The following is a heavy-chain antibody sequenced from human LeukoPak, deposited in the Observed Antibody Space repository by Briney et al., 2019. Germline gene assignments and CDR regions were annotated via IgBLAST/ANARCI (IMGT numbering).Heavy chain of an antibody. CDR1: GFTVSSNY. V-gene: IGHV3-53*01. J-gene: IGHJ6*02. D-gene: IGHD2-2*01. CDR2: IYSGGST. CDR3: ARETRYCSSTSCYPYYYYYGMDV. Sequence: PGGSLRLSCAASGFTVSSNYMSWVRQAPGKGLEWVSVIYSGGSTYYADSVKGRFIISRDNSKNTLYLQMNSLRAEDTAVYYCARETRYCSSTSCYPYYYYYGMDVWGQGTTVTVSS.